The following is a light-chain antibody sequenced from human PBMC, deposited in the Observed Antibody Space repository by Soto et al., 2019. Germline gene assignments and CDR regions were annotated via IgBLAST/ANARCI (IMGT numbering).Light chain of an antibody. Sequence: EAVLTQSPATLSVSPGERVTLSCRASVSVGSNLAWYQQKPGQAPRLLIYDASTRATGVPVRFSGSGSETEFTLTISSLQSEDCAVYYCQHCSVWPTFGQGTKVEIK. CDR2: DAS. CDR3: QHCSVWPT. V-gene: IGKV3-15*01. J-gene: IGKJ1*01. CDR1: VSVGSN.